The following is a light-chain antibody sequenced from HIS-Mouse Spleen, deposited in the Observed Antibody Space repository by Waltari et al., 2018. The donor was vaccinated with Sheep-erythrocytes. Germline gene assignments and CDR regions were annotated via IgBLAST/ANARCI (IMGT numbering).Light chain of an antibody. J-gene: IGLJ3*02. CDR3: SSYTSSSTWV. Sequence: QSALTQPASVSGSPGQSITISCTGTSSDVGGYNYVSWYQQHPGKAPKLMVYDVSNRPSGVSNRVAGSKSGNTASLTIYGLQAEDEADYYCSSYTSSSTWVFGGGTKLTVL. CDR1: SSDVGGYNY. V-gene: IGLV2-14*03. CDR2: DVS.